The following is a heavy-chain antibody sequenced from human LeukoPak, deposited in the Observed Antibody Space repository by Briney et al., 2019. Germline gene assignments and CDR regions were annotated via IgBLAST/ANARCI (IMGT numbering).Heavy chain of an antibody. CDR1: GGTFSSYA. J-gene: IGHJ5*02. CDR2: IIPIFGTA. CDR3: ARNPIAAAGRWFDP. Sequence: ASVKVSCKASGGTFSSYAISWVRQAPGQGLEWMGGIIPIFGTANYAQKFQGRVTITTDESTSTAYMELSSLRSEDTAVYYCARNPIAAAGRWFDPWGQGTLVTVSS. V-gene: IGHV1-69*05. D-gene: IGHD6-13*01.